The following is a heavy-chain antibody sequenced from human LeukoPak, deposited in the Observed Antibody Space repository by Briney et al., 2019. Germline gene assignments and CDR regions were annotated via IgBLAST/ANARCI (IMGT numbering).Heavy chain of an antibody. D-gene: IGHD3-22*01. CDR1: GFTFSSYA. J-gene: IGHJ4*02. V-gene: IGHV3-23*05. Sequence: GRSLRLSCAVSGFTFSSYAMHWVRQAPGKGLEWVSSITSTSSSTFYADSVKGRFTISRDNSKKTLHLQMNSVRAEDTAVYYCAKGGVTLMQGFDYWGQGTLVTVSS. CDR2: ITSTSSST. CDR3: AKGGVTLMQGFDY.